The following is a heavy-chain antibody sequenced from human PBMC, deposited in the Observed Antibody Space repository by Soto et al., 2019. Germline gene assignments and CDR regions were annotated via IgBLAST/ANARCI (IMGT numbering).Heavy chain of an antibody. CDR3: AADGGHIVVVTANYGMDV. CDR1: GFTFTSSA. Sequence: GASVKVSCKASGFTFTSSAVQWVRQARGQRLEWIGWIVVGSGNTNYAQKFQERVTITRDMSTSTAYMELSSLRSEDTAVYYCAADGGHIVVVTANYGMDVWGQGTTVTVSS. D-gene: IGHD2-21*02. CDR2: IVVGSGNT. J-gene: IGHJ6*02. V-gene: IGHV1-58*01.